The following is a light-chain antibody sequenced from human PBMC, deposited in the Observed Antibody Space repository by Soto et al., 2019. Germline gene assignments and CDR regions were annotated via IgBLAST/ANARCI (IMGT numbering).Light chain of an antibody. J-gene: IGKJ4*01. V-gene: IGKV3-15*01. CDR1: QSVSSN. Sequence: EIVMTQSPATLSVSPGERATLSCRASQSVSSNLAWYQQKPGQAPRLLIYGASTRPTGIPARFSGSGSGTEFTLTISSLQSEDFAVYYCQQYNQWPLTFGGGTKVEIQ. CDR3: QQYNQWPLT. CDR2: GAS.